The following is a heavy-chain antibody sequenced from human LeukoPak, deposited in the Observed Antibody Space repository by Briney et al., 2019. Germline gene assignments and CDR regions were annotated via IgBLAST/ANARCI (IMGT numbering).Heavy chain of an antibody. CDR1: GATFTTYA. D-gene: IGHD1-26*01. J-gene: IGHJ4*02. V-gene: IGHV1-69*06. CDR3: ARDISLVVGATDY. Sequence: SVKVSCKASGATFTTYAIIWVRQAPGQGLEWMGGIIPVFGTANYAQRFQGRVTITADKSTSTAYMELSSLRSEDTAVYYCARDISLVVGATDYWGQGTLVTVSS. CDR2: IIPVFGTA.